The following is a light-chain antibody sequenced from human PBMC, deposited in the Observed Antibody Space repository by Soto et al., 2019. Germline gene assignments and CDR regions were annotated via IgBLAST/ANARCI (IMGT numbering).Light chain of an antibody. V-gene: IGKV3-20*01. CDR1: QSVSDSY. CDR2: AS. Sequence: EMVLTQSPGTLSLSPGERATLSCRASQSVSDSYLAWYQQKPGQAPRLLIYASSRATGIPDRFSSSGSGTDFPLTISRLAPEDFAVYYCQHYGTSALFGPGTQVDSK. CDR3: QHYGTSAL. J-gene: IGKJ3*01.